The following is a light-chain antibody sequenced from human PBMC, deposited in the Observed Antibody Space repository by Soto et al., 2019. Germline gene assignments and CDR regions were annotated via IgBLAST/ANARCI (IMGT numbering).Light chain of an antibody. CDR3: FSFTSTNTHV. Sequence: QSVLTQPASVSGSPGQSVTISCTGTSSDFGSYKFVSWYQHHPGKVPKVIIYETSKRPSGVSDRFSGSKSDNTASLTISGLQAEDEADYYCFSFTSTNTHVFGSGTKVTVL. J-gene: IGLJ1*01. V-gene: IGLV2-23*01. CDR2: ETS. CDR1: SSDFGSYKF.